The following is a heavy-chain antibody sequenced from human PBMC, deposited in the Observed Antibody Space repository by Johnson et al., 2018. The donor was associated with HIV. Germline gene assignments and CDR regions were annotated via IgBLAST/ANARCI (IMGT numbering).Heavy chain of an antibody. Sequence: VQLVESGGGLVKPGGSLRLSCAASGFTFSSAWMSWVRQAPGKGLEWVGRIKSKTDGGTTDYAAPVTGRFTISRDDSKNALFLQMNSLRAEDTAVYYCAKAVGGYAFDIWGQGTMVTVSS. CDR2: IKSKTDGGTT. J-gene: IGHJ3*02. D-gene: IGHD1-26*01. CDR3: AKAVGGYAFDI. V-gene: IGHV3-15*01. CDR1: GFTFSSAW.